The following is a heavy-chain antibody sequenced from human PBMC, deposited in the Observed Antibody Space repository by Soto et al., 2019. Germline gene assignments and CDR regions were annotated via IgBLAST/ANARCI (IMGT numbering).Heavy chain of an antibody. V-gene: IGHV3-33*01. J-gene: IGHJ4*02. CDR2: IWYDGSNK. D-gene: IGHD2-15*01. Sequence: GGSLRLSCAASGFTFSSYGMHWVRQAPGKGLEWVAVIWYDGSNKYYADSVKGRFTISRDNSKNTLYLQMNSLRAEDTAVYYCARDGNFDCSGGSCYGVGIDYWGQGTLVTVSS. CDR3: ARDGNFDCSGGSCYGVGIDY. CDR1: GFTFSSYG.